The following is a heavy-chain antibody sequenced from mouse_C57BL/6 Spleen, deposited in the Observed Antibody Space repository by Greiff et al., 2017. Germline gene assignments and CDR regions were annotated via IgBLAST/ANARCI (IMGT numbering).Heavy chain of an antibody. CDR1: GYTFTDYN. CDR2: INPNNGGT. J-gene: IGHJ4*01. D-gene: IGHD3-3*01. Sequence: EVKLMESGPELVKPGASVKIPCKASGYTFTDYNMDWVKQSHGKSLEWIGDINPNNGGTIYNQKFKGKATLTVDKSSSTAYMELRSLTSEDTAVYYCARGDRDYYAMDYWGQGTSVTVSS. CDR3: ARGDRDYYAMDY. V-gene: IGHV1-18*01.